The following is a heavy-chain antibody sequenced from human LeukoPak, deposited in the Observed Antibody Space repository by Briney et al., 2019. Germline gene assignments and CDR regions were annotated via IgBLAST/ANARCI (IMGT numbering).Heavy chain of an antibody. CDR1: GFTFSTYG. CDR2: ISGSGGST. J-gene: IGHJ6*03. CDR3: AKEGLHKDLGYCSGGSCRYQTYYYYMDV. D-gene: IGHD2-15*01. Sequence: QPGGSLRLSCAASGFTFSTYGMHWVRQAPGKGLEWVSAISGSGGSTYYADSVKGRFTISRDNSKNTLYLQMNSLRAEDTAVYYRAKEGLHKDLGYCSGGSCRYQTYYYYMDVWGQGTLVTVSS. V-gene: IGHV3-NL1*01.